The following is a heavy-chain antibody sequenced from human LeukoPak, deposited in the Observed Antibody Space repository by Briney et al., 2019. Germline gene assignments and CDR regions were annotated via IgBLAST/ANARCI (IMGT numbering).Heavy chain of an antibody. CDR1: GGSFSGYY. CDR2: INHSGST. Sequence: PSETLSLTCAVYGGSFSGYYWSWIRQPPGKGLEWIGEINHSGSTNYNPSLKSRVTISVDTSKNQFSLKLSSVTAADTAVYYCARLSSSTSWWGQGTLVTVSS. J-gene: IGHJ4*02. CDR3: ARLSSSTSW. D-gene: IGHD2-2*01. V-gene: IGHV4-34*01.